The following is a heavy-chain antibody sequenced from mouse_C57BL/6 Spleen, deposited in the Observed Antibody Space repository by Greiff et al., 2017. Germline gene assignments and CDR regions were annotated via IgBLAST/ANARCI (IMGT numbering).Heavy chain of an antibody. Sequence: EVMLVESGEGLVKPGGSLKLSCAASGFTFSSYAMSWVRQTPEKRLEWVAYIGSGGDYIYYADTVKGRFTISRDNARNTLYLQMSSLKSEDTAMYYCTRCPLRLDFDYWGQGTTLTVSS. CDR2: IGSGGDYI. D-gene: IGHD1-1*01. V-gene: IGHV5-9-1*02. J-gene: IGHJ2*01. CDR1: GFTFSSYA. CDR3: TRCPLRLDFDY.